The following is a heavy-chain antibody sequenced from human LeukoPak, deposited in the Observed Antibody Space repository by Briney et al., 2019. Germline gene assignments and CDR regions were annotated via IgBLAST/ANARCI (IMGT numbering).Heavy chain of an antibody. CDR3: ARGYKRVIVF. CDR1: GFTFSSYE. D-gene: IGHD1-14*01. J-gene: IGHJ4*02. Sequence: GGSLRLSCAASGFTFSSYEMNWVRQAPGKGLEWVSYISSSGSTIYYADSVKGRFTIPRDNAKNSLYLQMNSLRAEDTAVYYCARGYKRVIVFWGQGTLVTVSS. CDR2: ISSSGSTI. V-gene: IGHV3-48*03.